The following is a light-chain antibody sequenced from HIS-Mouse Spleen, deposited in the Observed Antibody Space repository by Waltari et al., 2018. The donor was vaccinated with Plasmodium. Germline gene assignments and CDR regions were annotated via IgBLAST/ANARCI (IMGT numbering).Light chain of an antibody. Sequence: SYELTQPSSVSVSPGQTARITCSGDVLAKKYARWFQQKPGQAPVRVIYKDSGRHSGIPERFSGASSGTTVTLTISGAQVEDEADYYCYSAADNNRFGGGTKLTVL. J-gene: IGLJ3*02. CDR1: VLAKKY. CDR3: YSAADNNR. V-gene: IGLV3-27*01. CDR2: KDS.